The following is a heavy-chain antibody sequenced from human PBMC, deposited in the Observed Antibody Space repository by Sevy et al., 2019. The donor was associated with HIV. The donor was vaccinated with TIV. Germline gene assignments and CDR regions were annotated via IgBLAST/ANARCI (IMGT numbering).Heavy chain of an antibody. V-gene: IGHV1-2*06. CDR3: VREDNNAPRTLLSFDI. CDR2: INPNSGVT. Sequence: ASVKVSCKTTGYIFSDYNMHWVRQAPGQGLEWMAPINPNSGVTIYAQKFRGRVSLTRDTSMSTAYMELIALTSDDTAVYYCVREDNNAPRTLLSFDIWGQGTMVTVSS. CDR1: GYIFSDYN. D-gene: IGHD1-20*01. J-gene: IGHJ3*02.